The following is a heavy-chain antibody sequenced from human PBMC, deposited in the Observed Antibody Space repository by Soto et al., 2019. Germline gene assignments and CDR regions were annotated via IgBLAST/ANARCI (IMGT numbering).Heavy chain of an antibody. Sequence: EVQLVESGGGLVQPGGSLRLSCVASGFTFSSYEMNWVRQAPGRGLEWVSYISVSGGSTYYADSVKGRFTISRDNSKNTLYLQMNSLRAEDTAVYYCATPYYDFSFDYWGQGTLVTVSS. J-gene: IGHJ4*02. CDR3: ATPYYDFSFDY. V-gene: IGHV3-23*04. CDR2: ISVSGGST. D-gene: IGHD3-3*01. CDR1: GFTFSSYE.